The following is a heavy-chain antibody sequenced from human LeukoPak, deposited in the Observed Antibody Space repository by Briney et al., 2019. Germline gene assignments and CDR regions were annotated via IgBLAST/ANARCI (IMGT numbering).Heavy chain of an antibody. CDR1: GFTVGSNY. Sequence: GSLRLSCAASGFTVGSNYMSWVRQAPGKGLEWVSVIYSGGSTYYADSVKGRFTISRDNSKNTLYLQMNSLRAEDTAVYYCARDVATEKMFDPWGQGTLVTVSS. J-gene: IGHJ5*02. V-gene: IGHV3-66*01. CDR3: ARDVATEKMFDP. CDR2: IYSGGST.